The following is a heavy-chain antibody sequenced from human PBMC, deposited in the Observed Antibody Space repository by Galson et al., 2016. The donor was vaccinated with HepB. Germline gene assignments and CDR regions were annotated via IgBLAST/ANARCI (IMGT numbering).Heavy chain of an antibody. CDR2: IDTKNGNT. CDR3: ARDLVDSSGWVDY. V-gene: IGHV1-18*04. D-gene: IGHD6-19*01. Sequence: SVKVSCKASGYIFTNHAFSWVRQAPGQSLEWMGWIDTKNGNTVYARKLQGRVTMTTDTSTNTAYMELTSLRPDDTAVYYCARDLVDSSGWVDYWGQGTLVTVSS. J-gene: IGHJ4*02. CDR1: GYIFTNHA.